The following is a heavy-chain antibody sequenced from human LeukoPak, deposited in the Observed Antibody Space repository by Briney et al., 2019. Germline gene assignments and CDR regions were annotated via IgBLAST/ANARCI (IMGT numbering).Heavy chain of an antibody. V-gene: IGHV3-23*01. J-gene: IGHJ4*02. CDR2: ISGSGGST. CDR3: AKDQGIVGATPYFDY. Sequence: PGGSLRLSCAASGFTFSSYAMSWVRQAPGKGLEWVSAISGSGGSTYYADSMKGRFTISRDNSKNTLYLQMNSLRAEDTAVYYCAKDQGIVGATPYFDYWGQGTLVTVSS. CDR1: GFTFSSYA. D-gene: IGHD1-26*01.